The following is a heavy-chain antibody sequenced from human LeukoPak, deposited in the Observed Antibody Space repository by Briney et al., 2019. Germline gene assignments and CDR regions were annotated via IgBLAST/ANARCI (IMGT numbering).Heavy chain of an antibody. V-gene: IGHV3-21*01. J-gene: IGHJ4*02. Sequence: LRHCCSTPLYTLRSHTRSWVPQTPAKGPEWVASISSGSSYIYYADSLKGRFTISRDNAKDSLYLQMSSLRDEDTAVYYCARDSGYSYADDYWGQGTLVTVSS. D-gene: IGHD5-18*01. CDR2: ISSGSSYI. CDR1: LYTLRSHT. CDR3: ARDSGYSYADDY.